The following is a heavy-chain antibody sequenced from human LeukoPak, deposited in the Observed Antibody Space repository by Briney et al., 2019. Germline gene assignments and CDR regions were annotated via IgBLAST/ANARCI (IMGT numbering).Heavy chain of an antibody. Sequence: SETLSLTCTVSGDSIIGYYWSWIRQPPGKGLEWIGYIHYSGSTNYNPSLKSRVTISVDTSRSHFSLKLSSATAADTAMYYCARGERLGPDFWGQGTLVTVSS. CDR3: ARGERLGPDF. CDR2: IHYSGST. V-gene: IGHV4-59*01. D-gene: IGHD1-1*01. J-gene: IGHJ4*02. CDR1: GDSIIGYY.